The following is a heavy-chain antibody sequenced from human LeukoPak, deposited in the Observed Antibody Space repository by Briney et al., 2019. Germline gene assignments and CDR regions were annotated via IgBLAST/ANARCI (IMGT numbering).Heavy chain of an antibody. Sequence: PGGSLRLSCEASGFTFRSYAMSWVRQAPGKGLEWVSYISSSGSTIYYADSVKGRFTISRDNAKNSLYLQMNSLRAEDTAVFYCARDVQNIAAAAPEAFDIWGQGTMVTVSS. J-gene: IGHJ3*02. CDR3: ARDVQNIAAAAPEAFDI. V-gene: IGHV3-48*04. D-gene: IGHD6-13*01. CDR2: ISSSGSTI. CDR1: GFTFRSYA.